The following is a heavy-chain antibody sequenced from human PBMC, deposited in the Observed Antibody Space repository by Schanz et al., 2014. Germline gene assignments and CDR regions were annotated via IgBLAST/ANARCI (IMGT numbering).Heavy chain of an antibody. CDR3: ATETYSSSWCFDY. D-gene: IGHD6-13*01. Sequence: EVHLVESGGGLVKPGGSLRLSCAASGFTFRSYRMHWIRQAPGKGLEWISSMYINSGSTQYADSVKGRFIISRDNAKNSVFLQMNGLRDEDTAVYYCATETYSSSWCFDYWGQGTLVTVSS. CDR2: MYINSGST. CDR1: GFTFRSYR. V-gene: IGHV3-21*01. J-gene: IGHJ4*02.